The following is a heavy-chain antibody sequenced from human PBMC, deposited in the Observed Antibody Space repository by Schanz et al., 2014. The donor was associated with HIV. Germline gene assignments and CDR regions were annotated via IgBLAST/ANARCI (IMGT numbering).Heavy chain of an antibody. J-gene: IGHJ4*02. CDR1: GFTFSSYG. CDR2: IWYDGSNK. V-gene: IGHV3-33*01. Sequence: VQLVESGGGLVQPGRSLRLSCAASGFTFSSYGMHWVRQAPGKGLEWVAVIWYDGSNKYYADSVKGRFTISRDNSKNTLYLQMNSLRAEDTAVYYCARDCHGGVYYGDYVCYWGQGTLVTVSS. D-gene: IGHD4-17*01. CDR3: ARDCHGGVYYGDYVCY.